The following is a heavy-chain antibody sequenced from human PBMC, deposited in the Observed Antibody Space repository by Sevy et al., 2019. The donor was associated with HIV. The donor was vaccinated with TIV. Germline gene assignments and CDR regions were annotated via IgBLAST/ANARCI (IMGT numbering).Heavy chain of an antibody. Sequence: GGSLRLSCAASEFIFTGYWMNWVRQAPGKGLEWVANIDQDGSDKRYVECVRGRFTISRDNANNFLYLQMSSLRADDTAVYYCARAGGWGNINHSNQILDIWGHGTKVTVSS. CDR1: EFIFTGYW. V-gene: IGHV3-7*01. CDR3: ARAGGWGNINHSNQILDI. J-gene: IGHJ3*02. CDR2: IDQDGSDK. D-gene: IGHD3-16*01.